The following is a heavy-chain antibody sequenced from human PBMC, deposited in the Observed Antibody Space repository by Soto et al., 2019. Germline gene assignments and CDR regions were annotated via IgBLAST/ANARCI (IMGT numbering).Heavy chain of an antibody. D-gene: IGHD2-21*01. CDR3: GRDGRQPGSIRYHYMDV. CDR1: GGTFSSYT. Sequence: SVKVSCKASGGTFSSYTISWVRQAPGQGLEWMGRIIPILGIANYAQKFQGRVTITADKSTSTAYMELSSLRSEDTAVYYCGRDGRQPGSIRYHYMDVWGKGTTVTVSS. CDR2: IIPILGIA. J-gene: IGHJ6*03. V-gene: IGHV1-69*04.